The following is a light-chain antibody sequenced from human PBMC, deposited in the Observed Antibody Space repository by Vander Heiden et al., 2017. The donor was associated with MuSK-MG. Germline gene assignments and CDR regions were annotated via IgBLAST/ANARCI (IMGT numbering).Light chain of an antibody. J-gene: IGLJ3*02. CDR3: QSYDSSLSAWV. CDR1: SSNIGAGYD. CDR2: TNI. Sequence: QSVLTQPPSVSGAPGQRVTISCTGSSSNIGAGYDVQWYRQLPGTAPKLLIYTNINRPSGVPDRFSASKSGTSASLAITGLRAEDEADYYCQSYDSSLSAWVFGGGTKLTVL. V-gene: IGLV1-40*01.